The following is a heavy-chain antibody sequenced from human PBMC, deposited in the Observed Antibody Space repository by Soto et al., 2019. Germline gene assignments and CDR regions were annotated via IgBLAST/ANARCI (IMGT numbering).Heavy chain of an antibody. J-gene: IGHJ5*02. V-gene: IGHV1-8*01. CDR2: MNPNSGNT. CDR1: GYTFTGYD. Sequence: ASVKVSCKASGYTFTGYDINWVRQATGQGLEWMGWMNPNSGNTGYAQKFQGRVTMTRNTSISTAYMELSSLRSEDTAVYYCARGPTQGTWFDPWGQGTLVTVSS. CDR3: ARGPTQGTWFDP. D-gene: IGHD3-10*01.